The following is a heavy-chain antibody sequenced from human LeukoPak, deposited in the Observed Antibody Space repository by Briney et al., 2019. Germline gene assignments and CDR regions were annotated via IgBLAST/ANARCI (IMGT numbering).Heavy chain of an antibody. CDR3: ATPRFGELCCFDY. Sequence: GGSLRLSCAASGFTFSSYSMSWVRQAPGKGLEWVSSISSSSSYIYYADSVKGRFTISRDNSKNTLYLQMNSLRAEDTAVYYCATPRFGELCCFDYWGQGTLVTVSS. D-gene: IGHD3-10*02. CDR2: ISSSSSYI. CDR1: GFTFSSYS. V-gene: IGHV3-21*04. J-gene: IGHJ4*02.